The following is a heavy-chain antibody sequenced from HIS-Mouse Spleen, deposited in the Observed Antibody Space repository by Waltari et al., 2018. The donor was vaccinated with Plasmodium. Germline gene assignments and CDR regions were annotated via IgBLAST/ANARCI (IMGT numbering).Heavy chain of an antibody. CDR1: GFTFSSYW. CDR3: ARDKPSNYGYFDY. CDR2: INSDGSST. Sequence: EVQLVESGGGLVQPGGSLRLSCAASGFTFSSYWMLGVRQAPGKGLVWVSRINSDGSSTSYADSVKGRFTISRDNAKNTLYLQMNSLRAEDTAVYYCARDKPSNYGYFDYWGQGTLVTVSS. D-gene: IGHD4-4*01. J-gene: IGHJ4*02. V-gene: IGHV3-74*01.